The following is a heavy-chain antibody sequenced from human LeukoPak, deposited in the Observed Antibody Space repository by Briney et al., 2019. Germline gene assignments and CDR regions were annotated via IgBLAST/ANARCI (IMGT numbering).Heavy chain of an antibody. CDR2: INPSGGST. Sequence: ASVRVSCKASGYTFTSYYMHWVRQAPGQGLEWMGIINPSGGSTSHAQKFQGRVTMTRDMSTSTVYMERSSLRSEDTAVYYCARYYYDSSGLDYWGQGTLVTVSS. J-gene: IGHJ4*02. V-gene: IGHV1-46*01. D-gene: IGHD3-22*01. CDR1: GYTFTSYY. CDR3: ARYYYDSSGLDY.